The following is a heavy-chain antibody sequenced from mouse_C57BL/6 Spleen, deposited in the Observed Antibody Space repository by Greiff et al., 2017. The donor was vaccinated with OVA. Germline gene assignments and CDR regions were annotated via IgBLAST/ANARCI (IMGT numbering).Heavy chain of an antibody. CDR1: GYSITSGYY. CDR2: ISYDGSN. D-gene: IGHD4-1*01. J-gene: IGHJ2*01. Sequence: EVKLLESGPGLVKPSQSLSLTCSVTGYSITSGYYWNWIRQFPGNKLEWMGYISYDGSNNYNPSLKNRISITRDTSKNQFFLKLNSVTTEDTATYYCARVTGRRNYFDYWGQGTTLTVSS. V-gene: IGHV3-6*01. CDR3: ARVTGRRNYFDY.